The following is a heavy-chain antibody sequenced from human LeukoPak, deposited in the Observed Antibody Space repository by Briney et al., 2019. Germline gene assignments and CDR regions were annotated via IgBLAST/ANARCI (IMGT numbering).Heavy chain of an antibody. J-gene: IGHJ6*02. CDR1: EFTFSSYS. D-gene: IGHD1-7*01. Sequence: GGSLRLSCAASEFTFSSYSMNWVRQAPGKGLEWVSSVGSSSSYIYYADSVQGRFTISRDNAKNSLYLQMNSLRAEDTAVYYCARDLRPELRQLEYYYGMDVWGQGTTVIVSS. CDR3: ARDLRPELRQLEYYYGMDV. CDR2: VGSSSSYI. V-gene: IGHV3-21*01.